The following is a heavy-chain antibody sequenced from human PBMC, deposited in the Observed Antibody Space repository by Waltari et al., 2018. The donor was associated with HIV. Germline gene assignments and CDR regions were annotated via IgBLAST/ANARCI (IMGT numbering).Heavy chain of an antibody. CDR3: ARVMGVVTPHYYYGMDV. J-gene: IGHJ6*02. CDR2: NLPILSIA. D-gene: IGHD2-21*02. V-gene: IGHV1-69*04. CDR1: GGTFSSYA. Sequence: QVQLVQSGAEVKKPGSSVKVSCKASGGTFSSYAISWVRQAPGQGLEWMGRNLPILSIANHAQKVQCRVTSTADKATSTAYMELSSLRSEDMAVYYCARVMGVVTPHYYYGMDVWGQGTTVTVSS.